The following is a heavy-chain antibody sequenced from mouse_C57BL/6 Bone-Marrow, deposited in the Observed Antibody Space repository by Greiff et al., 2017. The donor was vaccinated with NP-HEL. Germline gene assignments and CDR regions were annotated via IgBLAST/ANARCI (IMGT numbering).Heavy chain of an antibody. Sequence: QVQLQQSGAELARPGASVKLSCKASGYTFTSYGISWVKQRTGQGLEWIGEIYPRSGNTYYNEKFKGKATLTADKSSSTAYMELRSLTSEDSAVYFCARRRAFYYGNLYWYFDVWGTGTTVTVSS. CDR3: ARRRAFYYGNLYWYFDV. V-gene: IGHV1-81*01. CDR1: GYTFTSYG. J-gene: IGHJ1*03. D-gene: IGHD2-1*01. CDR2: IYPRSGNT.